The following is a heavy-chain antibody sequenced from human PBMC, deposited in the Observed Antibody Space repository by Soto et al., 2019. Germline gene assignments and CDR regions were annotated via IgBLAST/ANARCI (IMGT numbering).Heavy chain of an antibody. V-gene: IGHV1-18*01. J-gene: IGHJ6*02. CDR2: ISAYNGNT. D-gene: IGHD6-13*01. CDR1: GYTFTSYG. CDR3: ARRAAAGTLSYYYYGMDV. Sequence: ASVKVSCKASGYTFTSYGISWVRQAPGQGLEWMGWISAYNGNTNYAQKLQGRVTMTTDTSTGTAYMELRSLRSDDTAVYYCARRAAAGTLSYYYYGMDVWGQGTTVTVSS.